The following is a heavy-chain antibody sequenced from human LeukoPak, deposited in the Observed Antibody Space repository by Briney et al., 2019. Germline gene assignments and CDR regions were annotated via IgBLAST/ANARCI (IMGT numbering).Heavy chain of an antibody. CDR2: IGSSSSTI. CDR1: GFTFSSYS. Sequence: GGSLRLSCAASGFTFSSYSMNWVRQAPGKGLEWVSYIGSSSSTIYYADSVKGRFTISRDNAKNSLYLQMNSLRAEDTAVYYCARGRGDYWGQGTLVTVSS. J-gene: IGHJ4*02. V-gene: IGHV3-48*04. D-gene: IGHD3-10*01. CDR3: ARGRGDY.